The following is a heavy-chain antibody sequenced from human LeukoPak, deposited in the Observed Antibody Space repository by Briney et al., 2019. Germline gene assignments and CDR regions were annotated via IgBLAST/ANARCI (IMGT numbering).Heavy chain of an antibody. CDR3: ARANNWNYALGY. V-gene: IGHV1-18*01. J-gene: IGHJ4*02. CDR1: GDTFIRYG. Sequence: ASVKVSCKASGDTFIRYGISWVRQAPGQGLEWMGWISTGNGNTNYGQKFQGRVTMTTDTSTGTAYMELRSLRSDDTAMYYCARANNWNYALGYWGQGALVTVSS. D-gene: IGHD1-7*01. CDR2: ISTGNGNT.